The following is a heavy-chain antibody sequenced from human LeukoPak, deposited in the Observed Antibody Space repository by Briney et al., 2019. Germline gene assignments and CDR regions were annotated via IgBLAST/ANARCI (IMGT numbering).Heavy chain of an antibody. CDR3: TWTYYHDSSAYGSVGY. V-gene: IGHV3-15*01. J-gene: IGHJ4*02. CDR1: GFSLSGYW. Sequence: TGGSPRLSCAASGFSLSGYWMTWVRQAPWKGLEWVGRIKSKTDGGTTDYAAPVKGRFTTSRDDSKNTVYLQMNSLKTEDTGVYYCTWTYYHDSSAYGSVGYWGQGTLVTVSS. D-gene: IGHD3-22*01. CDR2: IKSKTDGGTT.